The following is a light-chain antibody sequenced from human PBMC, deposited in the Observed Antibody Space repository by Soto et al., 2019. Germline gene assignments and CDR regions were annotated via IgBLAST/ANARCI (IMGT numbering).Light chain of an antibody. CDR1: QSVGSN. J-gene: IGKJ2*01. CDR3: QQYNIWPPYT. Sequence: EIVMTQSPATLSVSPGDRATLSCRASQSVGSNFAWYQQKPGQPPRLLIYGASTRATGIPARFSGSGSGTEFTLTISGLQSEDFALYYCQQYNIWPPYTFGQGTKVDIK. V-gene: IGKV3-15*01. CDR2: GAS.